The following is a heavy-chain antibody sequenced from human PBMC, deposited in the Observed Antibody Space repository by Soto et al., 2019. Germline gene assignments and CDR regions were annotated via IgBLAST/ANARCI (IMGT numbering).Heavy chain of an antibody. V-gene: IGHV4-61*01. CDR2: IYFTGST. CDR3: TRGPPRVQWFDP. Sequence: SETLSLTCTVSGGAVSSGTYYWSWIRQPPGKGLEWIGHIYFTGSTNYNPSLKSRVTMSLDTSRNQFSLKLSSVAAADTAVYYCTRGPPRVQWFDPWGLGTLVTVSS. CDR1: GGAVSSGTYY. J-gene: IGHJ5*02.